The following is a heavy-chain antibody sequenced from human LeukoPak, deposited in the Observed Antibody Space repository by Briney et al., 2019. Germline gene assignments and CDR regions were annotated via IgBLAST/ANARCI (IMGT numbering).Heavy chain of an antibody. CDR1: GGSISSSSYY. D-gene: IGHD6-13*01. J-gene: IGHJ4*02. Sequence: SETLSLTCTVSGGSISSSSYYWGWIRQPPGKGLEWIGSISYSGSTSYNPSLRSRVTISVDTSKNQFSLKLSSVTAADTAVYYCARARKYSSSWAEGYFDYWGQGTLVTVSS. V-gene: IGHV4-39*01. CDR3: ARARKYSSSWAEGYFDY. CDR2: ISYSGST.